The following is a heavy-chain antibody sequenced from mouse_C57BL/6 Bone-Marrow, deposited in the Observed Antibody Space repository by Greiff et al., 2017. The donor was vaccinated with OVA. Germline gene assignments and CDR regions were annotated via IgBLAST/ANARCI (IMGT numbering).Heavy chain of an antibody. D-gene: IGHD2-4*01. CDR2: ISNLAYSI. Sequence: EVQRVESGGGLVQPGGSLKLSCAASGFTFSDYGMAWVRQAPRQGPEWVAFISNLAYSIYYADTVTGRFTISRENAKNTLYLEMSSLRSEDTAMYYCARRYDYVYWYFDVWGTGTTVTVSS. CDR3: ARRYDYVYWYFDV. CDR1: GFTFSDYG. V-gene: IGHV5-15*01. J-gene: IGHJ1*03.